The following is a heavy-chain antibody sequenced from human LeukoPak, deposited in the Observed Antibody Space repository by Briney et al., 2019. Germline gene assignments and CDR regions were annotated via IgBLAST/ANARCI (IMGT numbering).Heavy chain of an antibody. J-gene: IGHJ4*02. Sequence: PGGSLRPSCAASGFTFSSYAMSWVRQAPGKGLEWVSAISGSGGSTYYADSVKGRFTISRDNSKNTLYLQMNSLRAEDTAVYYCAKVGIYYYGSGSYQPFDYWGQGTLVTVSS. CDR3: AKVGIYYYGSGSYQPFDY. D-gene: IGHD3-10*01. V-gene: IGHV3-23*01. CDR2: ISGSGGST. CDR1: GFTFSSYA.